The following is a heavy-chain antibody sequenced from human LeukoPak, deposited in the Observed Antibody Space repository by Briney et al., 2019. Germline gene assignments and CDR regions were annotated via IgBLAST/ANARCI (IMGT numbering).Heavy chain of an antibody. CDR3: ARERCSGGSCYGGPYYFDY. D-gene: IGHD2-15*01. Sequence: SAKVSCKASGGTFISYAISWVRQAPGQGLEWMGGIIPIFGTANYAQKFQGRVTITADESTSTAYTELSSLRSEDTAVYYCARERCSGGSCYGGPYYFDYWGQGTLVTVSS. J-gene: IGHJ4*02. CDR2: IIPIFGTA. CDR1: GGTFISYA. V-gene: IGHV1-69*13.